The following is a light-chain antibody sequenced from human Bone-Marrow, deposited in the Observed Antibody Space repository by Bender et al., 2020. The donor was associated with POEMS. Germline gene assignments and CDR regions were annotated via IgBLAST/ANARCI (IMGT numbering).Light chain of an antibody. V-gene: IGLV1-51*01. Sequence: QSVLTQPPSVSAAPGRKVTVSCSGSSSNIGNMYVSWYQQVPGTAPKLLIYDNDKRPSGIPDRFSGSKSGTSASLAISDIQSEDEGDYYCSSWDDSLSGWVFGGGTKLTVL. CDR2: DND. J-gene: IGLJ3*02. CDR3: SSWDDSLSGWV. CDR1: SSNIGNMY.